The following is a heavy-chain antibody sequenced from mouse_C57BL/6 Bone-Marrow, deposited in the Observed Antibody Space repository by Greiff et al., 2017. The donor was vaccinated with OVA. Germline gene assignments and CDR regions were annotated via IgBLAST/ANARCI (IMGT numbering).Heavy chain of an antibody. J-gene: IGHJ2*01. CDR3: ARLDSSGYDVYFDY. D-gene: IGHD3-2*02. CDR2: INPSNGGT. V-gene: IGHV1-53*01. Sequence: VQLQQSGTELVKPGASVKLSCKASGYTFTSYWMHWVKQRPGQGLEWIGNINPSNGGTNYNEKFKSKATLTVDKSSSTAYMQLSSLTSEDSAVYYCARLDSSGYDVYFDYWGQGTTLTVSS. CDR1: GYTFTSYW.